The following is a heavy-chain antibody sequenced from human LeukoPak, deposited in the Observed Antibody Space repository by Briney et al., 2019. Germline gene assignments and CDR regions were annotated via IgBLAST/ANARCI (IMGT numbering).Heavy chain of an antibody. CDR2: ISYDGSEK. Sequence: PGGSLRLSCAASGFTFSSYAMHWVRQAPGKGLEWVAVISYDGSEKYYADSVKGRFTISRDNSKNTLYLQMNSLRAEDTAVYYCAREWHDGSNDAFDIWGQGTMVTVSS. V-gene: IGHV3-30*07. CDR3: AREWHDGSNDAFDI. D-gene: IGHD5-24*01. CDR1: GFTFSSYA. J-gene: IGHJ3*02.